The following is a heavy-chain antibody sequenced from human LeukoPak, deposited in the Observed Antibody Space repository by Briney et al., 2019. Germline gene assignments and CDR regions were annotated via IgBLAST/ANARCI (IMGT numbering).Heavy chain of an antibody. CDR3: APPSPYEGFFLV. CDR1: GYTFTGYY. J-gene: IGHJ6*04. Sequence: ASVKVSCKAFGYTFTGYYMHWVRQAPGQGLEWMGWINPNSGGTNYAQKFQGSVTMTRDTSISTAYMELSRLRSDDTAVYYCAPPSPYEGFFLVWGKGTTVNVSS. D-gene: IGHD3-22*01. CDR2: INPNSGGT. V-gene: IGHV1-2*02.